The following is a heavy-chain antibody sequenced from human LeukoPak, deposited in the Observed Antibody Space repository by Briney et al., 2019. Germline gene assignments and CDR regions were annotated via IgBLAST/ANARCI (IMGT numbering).Heavy chain of an antibody. D-gene: IGHD6-13*01. CDR1: GFTFSSYA. J-gene: IGHJ5*02. V-gene: IGHV3-30*01. CDR2: ISYDGSNK. CDR3: ARSEAAAGTNWFDP. Sequence: GGSLRLSCAASGFTFSSYAMHWVRQAPGKGLEWVAVISYDGSNKYYADSVKGRFTISRDNSKNTLYLQMNSLRAEDTAVYYCARSEAAAGTNWFDPWGQGTLVTVSS.